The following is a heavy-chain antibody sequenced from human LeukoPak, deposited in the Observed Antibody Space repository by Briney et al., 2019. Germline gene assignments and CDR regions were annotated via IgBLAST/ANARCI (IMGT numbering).Heavy chain of an antibody. CDR2: INPNSGGT. Sequence: ASVKVSCKASGYTFTGYYMHWVRQAPGQGLEWMGWINPNSGGTNYAQKFQGRVTMTRDTSISTAYMELSRLRSDDTAVYYCARDYGDYVYSFDYWGQGTLVTVSS. D-gene: IGHD4-17*01. CDR3: ARDYGDYVYSFDY. CDR1: GYTFTGYY. J-gene: IGHJ4*02. V-gene: IGHV1-2*02.